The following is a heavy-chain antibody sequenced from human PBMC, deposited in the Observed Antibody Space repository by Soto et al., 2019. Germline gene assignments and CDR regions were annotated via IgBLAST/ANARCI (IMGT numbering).Heavy chain of an antibody. CDR3: AKDLVSGDGLWLMDE. V-gene: IGHV3-23*01. J-gene: IGHJ4*02. Sequence: EVQLLESGGGLVQPGGSLRLSCTASGFTFRAYTMTWVRQAPGKGLESVSGIYGSGGGTQYADSVKGRFTISRDNYRNTLYLQMNSLRDEDTAVYYCAKDLVSGDGLWLMDEWGQGTLVTVSP. CDR2: IYGSGGGT. CDR1: GFTFRAYT. D-gene: IGHD2-21*02.